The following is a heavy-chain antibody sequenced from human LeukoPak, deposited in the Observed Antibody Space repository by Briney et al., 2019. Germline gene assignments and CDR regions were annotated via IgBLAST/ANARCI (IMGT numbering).Heavy chain of an antibody. CDR2: VYHSGST. Sequence: PSETLSLTCTVSDYSISSTYYWGWFRQPPGKGLEWIGNVYHSGSTYYNPSLKSRATISVDTSKNQFFLSLNSVTAADTAVYYCARVGGVLSYVDYWGQGTLVTVSS. CDR3: ARVGGVLSYVDY. J-gene: IGHJ4*02. V-gene: IGHV4-38-2*02. D-gene: IGHD2-8*01. CDR1: DYSISSTYY.